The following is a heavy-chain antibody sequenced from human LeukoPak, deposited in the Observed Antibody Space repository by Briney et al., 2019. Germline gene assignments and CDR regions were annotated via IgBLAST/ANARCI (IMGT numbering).Heavy chain of an antibody. J-gene: IGHJ4*02. CDR3: ARARGGYYFDY. D-gene: IGHD3-22*01. V-gene: IGHV3-7*01. CDR2: IKQDGSEK. Sequence: PGGSLRLSCAVSGFTFSSYWMSWVRQAPGKGLEWVANIKQDGSEKYYVDSVKGRFTISRDNAKNSLYLQMNSLRAEDTAVYYCARARGGYYFDYWGQGTLVTVSS. CDR1: GFTFSSYW.